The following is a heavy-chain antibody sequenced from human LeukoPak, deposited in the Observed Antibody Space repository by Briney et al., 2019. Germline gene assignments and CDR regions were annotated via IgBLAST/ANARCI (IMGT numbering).Heavy chain of an antibody. V-gene: IGHV1-2*02. D-gene: IGHD3-3*01. CDR3: ARGEYDFWSGDDAFDI. CDR2: INPNSGGT. CDR1: GYTFTGYY. J-gene: IGHJ3*02. Sequence: GASVKVSCKASGYTFTGYYMHWVRQAPGQGLEWMGWINPNSGGTNHAQKFQGRVTMTRDTSISTAYMELSRLRSDDTAVYYCARGEYDFWSGDDAFDIWGQGTMVTVSS.